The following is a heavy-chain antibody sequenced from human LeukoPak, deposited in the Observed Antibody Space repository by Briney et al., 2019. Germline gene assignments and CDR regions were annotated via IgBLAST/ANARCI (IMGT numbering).Heavy chain of an antibody. Sequence: GGSLRLSCAASGFTFSTYAMSWVRQAPGRGLEWVSAISGSSDTTYYADSVKGRFTISRDNSKNTLYLQMNSLRAEDTAVYYCARAVAVAGTSDYWGQGTLVTVSS. D-gene: IGHD6-19*01. CDR3: ARAVAVAGTSDY. CDR2: ISGSSDTT. J-gene: IGHJ4*02. CDR1: GFTFSTYA. V-gene: IGHV3-23*01.